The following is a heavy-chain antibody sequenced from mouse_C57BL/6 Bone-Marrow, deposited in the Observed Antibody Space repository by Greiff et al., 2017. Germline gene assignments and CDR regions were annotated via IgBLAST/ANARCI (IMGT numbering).Heavy chain of an antibody. CDR3: ARKAYWYFDV. V-gene: IGHV5-17*01. CDR1: GFTFSDYG. J-gene: IGHJ1*03. CDR2: ISSGSSTI. Sequence: EVKVVESGGGLVKPGGSLKLSCAASGFTFSDYGMHWVRQAPEKGLEWVAYISSGSSTIYYADTVKGRFTISRDNAKNTLFLQMTSRGSEDTAMYYCARKAYWYFDVWGTGTTVTVSS.